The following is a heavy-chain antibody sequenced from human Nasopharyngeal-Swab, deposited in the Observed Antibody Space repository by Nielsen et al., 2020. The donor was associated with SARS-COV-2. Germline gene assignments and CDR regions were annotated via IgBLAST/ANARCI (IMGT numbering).Heavy chain of an antibody. J-gene: IGHJ3*02. CDR1: GFTFENYA. V-gene: IGHV3-9*01. CDR2: ITWNSGNK. D-gene: IGHD3-9*01. Sequence: SLKISCAASGFTFENYAMHWVRQPPGKGLEWVSGITWNSGNKGYAESVQGRFTISRDNARNSLYLQINSLRAEDTALYYCAKDCILTGYCGGDAFDIWGQGTMVTVSS. CDR3: AKDCILTGYCGGDAFDI.